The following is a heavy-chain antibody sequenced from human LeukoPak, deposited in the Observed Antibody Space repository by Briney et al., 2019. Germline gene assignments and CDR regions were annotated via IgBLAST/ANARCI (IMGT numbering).Heavy chain of an antibody. D-gene: IGHD2-15*01. V-gene: IGHV1-18*01. CDR2: ISAFNGDA. CDR3: ARDYKSSCIGATCLYFDY. J-gene: IGHJ4*02. CDR1: GYNFVNYG. Sequence: ASVKVSCKTSGYNFVNYGVGWVRQAPGQGLEWMGWISAFNGDANSAHKFRGRLSMTMDTSTSPAYMELRSLRSDDTVIYFCARDYKSSCIGATCLYFDYWGQGTLVTVSS.